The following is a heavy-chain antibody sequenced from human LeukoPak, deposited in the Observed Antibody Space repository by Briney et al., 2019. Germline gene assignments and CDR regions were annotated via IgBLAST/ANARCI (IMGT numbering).Heavy chain of an antibody. CDR2: VSAYNGRT. Sequence: ASVKVSCKASGYTFINHGISWVRQAPGQGLEWMGWVSAYNGRTEYAQKFQDRVTMTTDTPTTTGYMELRSLSSDDTAVYFCGRWSPDPNDSWGQGTLVTVSS. D-gene: IGHD3-3*01. V-gene: IGHV1-18*01. CDR1: GYTFINHG. J-gene: IGHJ4*02. CDR3: GRWSPDPNDS.